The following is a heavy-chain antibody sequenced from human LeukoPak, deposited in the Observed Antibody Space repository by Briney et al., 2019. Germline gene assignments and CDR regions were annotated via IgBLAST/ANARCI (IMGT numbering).Heavy chain of an antibody. CDR1: GFTFSNYW. V-gene: IGHV3-7*05. CDR3: ARDRSLLF. D-gene: IGHD2-15*01. Sequence: PGGSLRLSCAASGFTFSNYWMTWVRQAPGKGLEWVANIKEDGSEKYYVDSVKGRVTISRDNTKNSVYLQMNSLRAEDTAVYYCARDRSLLFWGQGTLVTVSS. J-gene: IGHJ4*02. CDR2: IKEDGSEK.